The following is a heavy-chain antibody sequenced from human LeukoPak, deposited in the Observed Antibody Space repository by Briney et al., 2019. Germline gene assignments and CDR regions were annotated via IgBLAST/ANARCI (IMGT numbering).Heavy chain of an antibody. J-gene: IGHJ4*02. CDR1: GFTFSDYY. CDR3: ATYGSGSPYY. CDR2: ISSSGSTI. Sequence: GGSLRLYCGASGFTFSDYYMSWIRQAPGKGPQWVSYISSSGSTIYYADSVKGRFTISRDNAKNSLYLQMNSLRAEDTAVYYCATYGSGSPYYWGQGTLVTVSS. D-gene: IGHD3-10*01. V-gene: IGHV3-11*04.